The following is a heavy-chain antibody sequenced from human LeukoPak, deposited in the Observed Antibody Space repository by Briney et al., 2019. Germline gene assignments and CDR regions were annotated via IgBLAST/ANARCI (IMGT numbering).Heavy chain of an antibody. CDR2: ISYDGSHE. Sequence: GGSLRLSCAASGFNFGSYGTHWVRQPPGKGLEWVAVISYDGSHEYYADSVKGRFTISRDSSRNTLYLQMDSQRPEDTAMYYCSKSAVAGTHYYYYDMDVWGQGTTVTVSS. CDR1: GFNFGSYG. V-gene: IGHV3-30*18. CDR3: SKSAVAGTHYYYYDMDV. J-gene: IGHJ6*02. D-gene: IGHD6-19*01.